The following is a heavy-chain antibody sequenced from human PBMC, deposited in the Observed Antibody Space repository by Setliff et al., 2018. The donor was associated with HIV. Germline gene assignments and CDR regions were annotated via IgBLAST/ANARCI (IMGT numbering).Heavy chain of an antibody. CDR2: ISYSGST. V-gene: IGHV4-34*01. CDR1: GGSFSDFY. D-gene: IGHD4-17*01. Sequence: PSETLSLTCAVFGGSFSDFYWSWIRQPPGKGLEWIGEISYSGSTVYNPSLKSRATMSVDASKNLVSLNLNSVTAADTAIYYCAKFFGGYGDYMGFDYWGQGTLVTVSS. CDR3: AKFFGGYGDYMGFDY. J-gene: IGHJ4*02.